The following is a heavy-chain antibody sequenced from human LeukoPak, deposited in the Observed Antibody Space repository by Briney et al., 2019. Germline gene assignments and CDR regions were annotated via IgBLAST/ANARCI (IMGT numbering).Heavy chain of an antibody. V-gene: IGHV3-21*06. J-gene: IGHJ4*02. Sequence: GGSLTLSCAAAGIPFSNYTLTWVRQAPGKGLVWVSSISGSSRYIHYSDSVRSRFSLSRDNAKNSVYLQMDSLTADDTAVYYCARVNSALVVSSEGSWAGSLGFDHWGQGILVIVSS. CDR1: GIPFSNYT. CDR3: ARVNSALVVSSEGSWAGSLGFDH. D-gene: IGHD3-22*01. CDR2: ISGSSRYI.